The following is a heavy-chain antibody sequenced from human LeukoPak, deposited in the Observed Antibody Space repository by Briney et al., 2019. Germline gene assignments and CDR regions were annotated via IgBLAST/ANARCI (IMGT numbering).Heavy chain of an antibody. CDR3: ASLDFWSGYYSQDAFDI. CDR1: GYTFTGYY. V-gene: IGHV1-2*02. CDR2: INPNSGGT. J-gene: IGHJ3*02. Sequence: ASVKVSCKASGYTFTGYYMHWVRQAPGQGLEWMGWINPNSGGTNYAQKFQGRVTMTRDTSISTAYMKLSRLRSDDTAVYYCASLDFWSGYYSQDAFDIWGQGTMVTVSS. D-gene: IGHD3-3*01.